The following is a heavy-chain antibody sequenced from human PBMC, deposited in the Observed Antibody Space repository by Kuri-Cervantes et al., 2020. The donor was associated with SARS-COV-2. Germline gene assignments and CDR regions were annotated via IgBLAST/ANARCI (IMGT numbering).Heavy chain of an antibody. Sequence: GGSLRLSCAASGFTFSSYGMHWVRQAPGKGLEWVAVISYDGSNKYYADSVKGRFTISRDNSKNTLYLQINSLRTEDTAIFYCASARVGALDLWGQGALVTVSS. CDR1: GFTFSSYG. D-gene: IGHD2-21*01. J-gene: IGHJ5*02. V-gene: IGHV3-30*03. CDR2: ISYDGSNK. CDR3: ASARVGALDL.